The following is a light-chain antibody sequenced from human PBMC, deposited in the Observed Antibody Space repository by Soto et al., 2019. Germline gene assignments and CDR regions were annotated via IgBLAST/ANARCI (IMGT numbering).Light chain of an antibody. CDR3: QQYGSSPPPLT. CDR2: GAS. J-gene: IGKJ4*01. V-gene: IGKV3-20*01. CDR1: QNVSSSY. Sequence: EIVLTQSPGTLSLSPRERATLSCRASQNVSSSYLAWYQQKPGQAPRLLIYGASSRATGIPDRFSRSGSVTGLNLTISRMEPDDFAVYYCQQYGSSPPPLTFGGGTKVEI.